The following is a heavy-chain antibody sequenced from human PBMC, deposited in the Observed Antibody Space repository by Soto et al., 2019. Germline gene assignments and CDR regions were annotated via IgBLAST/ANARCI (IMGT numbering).Heavy chain of an antibody. Sequence: GGSLRLSCAASGFTFSSYAMSWVRQAPGKWLEWVSAISGSGGSTYYADSVKGRFTISRDNSKNTLYLQMNSLRADDTAVYYCAKVMVKNWLDPWGQGTLVNVSS. CDR3: AKVMVKNWLDP. J-gene: IGHJ5*02. V-gene: IGHV3-23*01. CDR1: GFTFSSYA. CDR2: ISGSGGST. D-gene: IGHD5-18*01.